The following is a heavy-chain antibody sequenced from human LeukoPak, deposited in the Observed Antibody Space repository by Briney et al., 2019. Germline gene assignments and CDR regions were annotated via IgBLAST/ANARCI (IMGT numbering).Heavy chain of an antibody. V-gene: IGHV1-69*13. CDR2: IIPIFGTA. Sequence: SAKVSCKASGGTFSSYAISWVRQAPGQGLEWMGGIIPIFGTANYAQKFQGRVTITADESTSTAYMELSSLRSEDTAVYYCARDVGAKSRFDPWGQGTLVTVSS. CDR3: ARDVGAKSRFDP. J-gene: IGHJ5*02. D-gene: IGHD1-26*01. CDR1: GGTFSSYA.